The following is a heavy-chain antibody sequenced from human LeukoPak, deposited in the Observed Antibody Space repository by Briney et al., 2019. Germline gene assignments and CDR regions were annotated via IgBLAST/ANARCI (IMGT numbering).Heavy chain of an antibody. CDR3: ARAGWYYDSSGAFDI. CDR1: GFTFSSYE. J-gene: IGHJ3*02. CDR2: ISSSGSTI. V-gene: IGHV3-48*03. Sequence: PGGSLRLSCAASGFTFSSYEMNWVRQAPGKGLEWVSYISSSGSTIYYADSVKGRFTISRDNAKNSLYLQMNSLRAEDTAVYYCARAGWYYDSSGAFDIWGQGTMVTVSS. D-gene: IGHD3-22*01.